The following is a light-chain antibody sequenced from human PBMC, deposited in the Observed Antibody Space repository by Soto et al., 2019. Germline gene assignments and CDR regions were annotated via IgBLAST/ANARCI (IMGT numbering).Light chain of an antibody. CDR2: GAS. Sequence: EIVLTQSPGTLSLSPGARATLSCRASQSVSSSYLAWYQQRPGQAPRLLIYGASSRTTGIPDRFSGSGAQTTFTLTISRLEPEDFAVDYCQQYGSSPRTLGQGTKLEIK. CDR3: QQYGSSPRT. J-gene: IGKJ2*01. V-gene: IGKV3-20*01. CDR1: QSVSSSY.